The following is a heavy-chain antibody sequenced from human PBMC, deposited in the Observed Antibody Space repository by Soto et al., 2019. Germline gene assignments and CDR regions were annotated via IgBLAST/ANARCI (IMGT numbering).Heavy chain of an antibody. CDR1: GFNFSSYW. CDR3: ATTRGYGVFDAYDI. Sequence: PGGSLRLSCTASGFNFSSYWTHWVRQVPGRGLVWVSRINSDGSRTSYADSVKGRFTISRDNAKNTVDLQMNSLRAEDTAVYYCATTRGYGVFDAYDIWGQGAMVTVSS. J-gene: IGHJ3*02. CDR2: INSDGSRT. V-gene: IGHV3-74*01. D-gene: IGHD5-18*01.